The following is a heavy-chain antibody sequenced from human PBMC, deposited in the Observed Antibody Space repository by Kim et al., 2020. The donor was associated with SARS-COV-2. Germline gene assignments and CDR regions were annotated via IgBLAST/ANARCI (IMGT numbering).Heavy chain of an antibody. CDR2: ISSSSSYT. Sequence: GGSLRLSCAASGFTFSDYYMSWIRQAPGKGLEWVSYISSSSSYTNYADSVKGRFTISRDNAKNSLYLQMNSLRAEDTAVYYCARVDNWNGVDYWGQGTLVTVSS. CDR3: ARVDNWNGVDY. J-gene: IGHJ4*02. D-gene: IGHD1-20*01. V-gene: IGHV3-11*06. CDR1: GFTFSDYY.